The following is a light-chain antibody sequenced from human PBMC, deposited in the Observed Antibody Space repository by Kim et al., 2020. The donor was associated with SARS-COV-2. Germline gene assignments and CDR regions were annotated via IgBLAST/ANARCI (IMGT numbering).Light chain of an antibody. Sequence: ELTQPPSASGAPGQRVTISCSGSSSNIGSNTVNWYQQLPGTAPQLLIYSNNQRPSGVPDRFSGSKSGTSASLAISGLQSEDDTDYHCAAWDDSLNGWVFGGGTQLTVL. J-gene: IGLJ3*02. V-gene: IGLV1-44*01. CDR2: SNN. CDR1: SSNIGSNT. CDR3: AAWDDSLNGWV.